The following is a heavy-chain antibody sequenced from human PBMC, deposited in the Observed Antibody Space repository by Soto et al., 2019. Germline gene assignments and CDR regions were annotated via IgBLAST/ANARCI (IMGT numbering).Heavy chain of an antibody. CDR2: ISGSKT. J-gene: IGHJ4*02. D-gene: IGHD1-1*01. CDR3: ARDRTTGQTNYFDY. Sequence: GGSLRLSCAASGFTFNNYAMSWVRQAPGKGLEWVSTISGSKTYYAESVTGRFTISRDDSKNTLYLQMNSLRVEDTAVYSCARDRTTGQTNYFDYWGQGTLVTVSS. CDR1: GFTFNNYA. V-gene: IGHV3-23*01.